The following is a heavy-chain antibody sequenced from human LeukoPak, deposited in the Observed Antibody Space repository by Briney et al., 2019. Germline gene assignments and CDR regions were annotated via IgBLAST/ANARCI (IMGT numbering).Heavy chain of an antibody. CDR2: IYYSGST. D-gene: IGHD3-22*01. CDR3: ARDLVVVIAGYYYYYMDV. V-gene: IGHV4-30-4*08. J-gene: IGHJ6*03. Sequence: SETLSLTCTVSGGSISSGDYYWSWIRQPPGKGLEWIGYIYYSGSTYYNPSLKSRVTISVDTSKNQFSLKLSSVTAADTAVYYCARDLVVVIAGYYYYYMDVWGKGTTVTVSS. CDR1: GGSISSGDYY.